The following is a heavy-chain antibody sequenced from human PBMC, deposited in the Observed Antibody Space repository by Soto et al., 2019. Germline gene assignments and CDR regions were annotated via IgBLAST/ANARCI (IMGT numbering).Heavy chain of an antibody. CDR2: IIPIFGTA. J-gene: IGHJ5*02. V-gene: IGHV1-69*01. D-gene: IGHD2-15*01. Sequence: QVQLVQSGAEVKKPGSSVKVSCKASGGTFSSYAISWVRQAPGQGLEWMGGIIPIFGTANYAQKFQGRVTITADESTSTAYMELSSLRSEDTAVYYCARMDVVVVAATELNWFDPWGQGTLVTVSS. CDR3: ARMDVVVVAATELNWFDP. CDR1: GGTFSSYA.